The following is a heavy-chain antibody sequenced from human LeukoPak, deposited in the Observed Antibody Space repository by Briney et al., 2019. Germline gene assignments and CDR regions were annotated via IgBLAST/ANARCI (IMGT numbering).Heavy chain of an antibody. J-gene: IGHJ4*02. CDR1: GGSISSYY. V-gene: IGHV4-59*08. CDR3: VGDSSGYHHFDY. D-gene: IGHD3-22*01. Sequence: SETLPLTCTVSGGSISSYYWSWLRQPPGKGLEWIGYIYYSGSTNYNPSLKSRVTISVDTSKNQFSLKLSSVTAADTAVYYCVGDSSGYHHFDYWGQGTLVTVSS. CDR2: IYYSGST.